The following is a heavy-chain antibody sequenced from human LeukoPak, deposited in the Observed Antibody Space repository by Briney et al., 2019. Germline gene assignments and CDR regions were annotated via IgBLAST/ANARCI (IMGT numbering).Heavy chain of an antibody. CDR1: GFTVSSNY. CDR2: IYSGGST. Sequence: PGGSLRLSCAASGFTVSSNYMSWVRQAPGKGLEWVSVIYSGGSTYYADSVKGRFTISRDNSKNTLYLQMNSLRAEDTAVYYCAREENESSSWRNYWGQGTLVTVSS. V-gene: IGHV3-66*01. J-gene: IGHJ4*02. CDR3: AREENESSSWRNY. D-gene: IGHD6-13*01.